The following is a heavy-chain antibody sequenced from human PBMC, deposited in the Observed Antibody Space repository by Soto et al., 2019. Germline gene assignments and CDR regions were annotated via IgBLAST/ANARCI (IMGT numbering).Heavy chain of an antibody. Sequence: QITLKESGPSLVKPTQTLTVTCTFSGFSLRTNKVGVGWIRQPPGKALEWLALIYWDDDKRYSPSRESRLTITKDTSKKQVVLTMTNMDPVDTATYYCAHTYPPAFDIWGQGTMVTVSS. CDR1: GFSLRTNKVG. D-gene: IGHD3-16*01. J-gene: IGHJ3*02. CDR2: IYWDDDK. CDR3: AHTYPPAFDI. V-gene: IGHV2-5*02.